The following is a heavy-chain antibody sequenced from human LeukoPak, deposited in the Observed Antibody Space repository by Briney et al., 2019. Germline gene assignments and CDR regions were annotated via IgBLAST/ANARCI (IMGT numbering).Heavy chain of an antibody. CDR1: GSTFSSYA. V-gene: IGHV3-23*01. Sequence: GGSLRLSCAASGSTFSSYAMTWVRQAPGKGLEWVSSISVAGATTDYADSVKGRFTISRDNSKSTVYLQMNGLRVEDTALYYCAKLSLGDFEYFDYWGQGTLVTVSS. J-gene: IGHJ4*02. CDR2: ISVAGATT. CDR3: AKLSLGDFEYFDY. D-gene: IGHD2-21*02.